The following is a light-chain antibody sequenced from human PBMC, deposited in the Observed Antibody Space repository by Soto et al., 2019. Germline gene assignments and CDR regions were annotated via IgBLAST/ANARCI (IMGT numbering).Light chain of an antibody. CDR3: QQYGGSPT. Sequence: EIVLTQSPGTLSLSPGERATLSCRASQSVRSSYLAWYQQKPGQPPRLLIYDASNRATGVPDRFSGSGSGTXXXXAIXXLEPEDFAVYYCQQYGGSPTFGLGTKVEIK. J-gene: IGKJ1*01. V-gene: IGKV3-20*01. CDR2: DAS. CDR1: QSVRSSY.